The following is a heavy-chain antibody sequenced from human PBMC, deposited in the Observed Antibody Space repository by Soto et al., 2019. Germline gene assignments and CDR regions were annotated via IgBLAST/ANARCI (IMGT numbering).Heavy chain of an antibody. CDR3: AKAYSSGCPCMDV. D-gene: IGHD6-19*01. Sequence: GGSLRLSCAASGFTFSSYGMHWVRQAPGKGLEWVAVISYDGSNKYYADSVKGRFTISRDNSKNTLYLQMNSLRAEDTAVYYCAKAYSSGCPCMDVWGQGTTVTVYS. V-gene: IGHV3-30*18. CDR2: ISYDGSNK. J-gene: IGHJ6*02. CDR1: GFTFSSYG.